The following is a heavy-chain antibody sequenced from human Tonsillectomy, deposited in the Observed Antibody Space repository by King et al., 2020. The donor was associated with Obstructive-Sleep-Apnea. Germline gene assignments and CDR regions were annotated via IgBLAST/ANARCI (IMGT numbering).Heavy chain of an antibody. Sequence: QLQESGPRLVKPSQTLSLTCTVSGGSISSGGYYWSWIRLHPGKGLEWIGYIYYTGSSYYNPSLKSRVTISVDTSKNQFSLELRSATAADTAVYYCARERYDSGAYRGDHYYGMDVWGRGPTVTVSS. V-gene: IGHV4-31*03. CDR1: GGSISSGGYY. CDR2: IYYTGSS. J-gene: IGHJ6*02. CDR3: ARERYDSGAYRGDHYYGMDV. D-gene: IGHD3-22*01.